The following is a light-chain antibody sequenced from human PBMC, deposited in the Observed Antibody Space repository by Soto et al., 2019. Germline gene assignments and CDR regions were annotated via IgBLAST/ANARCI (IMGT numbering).Light chain of an antibody. Sequence: EIVLTQSPGTLSLSPGERATLSCRASQTVGSNYLAWYQQKPGQAPRLLIYDASSRATGIPDRFSGSGSGTDFTLTFSRLEPEGFAVYYCHQYASSPLTFGQGTKVDIK. V-gene: IGKV3-20*01. CDR3: HQYASSPLT. CDR2: DAS. CDR1: QTVGSNY. J-gene: IGKJ1*01.